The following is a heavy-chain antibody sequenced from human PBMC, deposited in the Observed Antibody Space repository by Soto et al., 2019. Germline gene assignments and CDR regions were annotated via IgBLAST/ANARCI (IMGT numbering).Heavy chain of an antibody. Sequence: QVQLVQSGAEVKKPGSSVKVACKASGGTFSSYTISWVRQAPGEGLEWMGRIIPILGIANYAQKFQGRVTITADKSTSTAYMELSSLRSEDTAVYYCARVSYYYGSGSYYKVSSGWSPDYWGQGTLVTVSS. CDR2: IIPILGIA. J-gene: IGHJ4*02. CDR1: GGTFSSYT. D-gene: IGHD3-10*01. CDR3: ARVSYYYGSGSYYKVSSGWSPDY. V-gene: IGHV1-69*02.